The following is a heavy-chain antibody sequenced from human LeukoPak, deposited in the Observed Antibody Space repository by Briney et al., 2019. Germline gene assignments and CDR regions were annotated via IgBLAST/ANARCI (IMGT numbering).Heavy chain of an antibody. Sequence: GGSLRLSCEASGFTFSSHWMHWVCQVPGKGLVWVARIRGDENEIDYADSVKGRFTISRDNAKNTLYLQMNSLRVEDTAVYFCARGHVPGSTRHWDFWGQGTLVTVSS. V-gene: IGHV3-74*01. CDR2: IRGDENEI. CDR3: ARGHVPGSTRHWDF. D-gene: IGHD3-10*01. CDR1: GFTFSSHW. J-gene: IGHJ4*02.